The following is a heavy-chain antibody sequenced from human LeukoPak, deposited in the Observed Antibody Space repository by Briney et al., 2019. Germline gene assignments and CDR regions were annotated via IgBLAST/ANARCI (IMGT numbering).Heavy chain of an antibody. CDR1: GGTFSSYA. CDR2: IIPIFGTA. CDR3: ARANLAVADPYYYYYGMDV. V-gene: IGHV1-69*13. Sequence: ASVKVSCKAYGGTFSSYAISWVRQAPGQGLEWMGGIIPIFGTANYAQNFQGRVTITADESTSTAYMELSSLRSEDTAVYYCARANLAVADPYYYYYGMDVWGQGTTVTVSS. J-gene: IGHJ6*02. D-gene: IGHD6-19*01.